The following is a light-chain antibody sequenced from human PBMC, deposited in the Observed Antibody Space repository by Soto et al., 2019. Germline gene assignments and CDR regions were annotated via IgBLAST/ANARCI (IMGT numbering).Light chain of an antibody. J-gene: IGLJ2*01. CDR1: SSNIGNNY. Sequence: QSVLTQPPSVSAAPGQKVTISCSGSSSNIGNNYVSWDQQIPGTAPKLLIYDNNKRPSGIPDRFSGSKSGTSATLGITGLQTGDEADYYCGTWDSSLSAVVFGGGTKLTVL. CDR2: DNN. CDR3: GTWDSSLSAVV. V-gene: IGLV1-51*01.